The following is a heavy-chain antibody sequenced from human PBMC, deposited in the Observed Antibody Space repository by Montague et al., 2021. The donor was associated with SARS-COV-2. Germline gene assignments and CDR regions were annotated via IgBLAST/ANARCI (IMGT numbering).Heavy chain of an antibody. CDR3: AVDDILTGYYNESGLDV. CDR1: GFTFSSYW. J-gene: IGHJ6*02. Sequence: SLRLSCAASGFTFSSYWMHWVRQAPGKGLVWVSRINSDGSSTSYADSVKGRFTIPRDNANNTLYLQMNSLRAEDTAVYYCAVDDILTGYYNESGLDVWGQGTTVTVSS. CDR2: INSDGSST. V-gene: IGHV3-74*01. D-gene: IGHD3-9*01.